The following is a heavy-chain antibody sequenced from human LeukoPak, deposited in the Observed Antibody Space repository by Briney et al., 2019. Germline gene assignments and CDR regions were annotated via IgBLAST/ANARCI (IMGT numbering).Heavy chain of an antibody. CDR3: ARPLELGAFDI. CDR2: IYYSGST. J-gene: IGHJ3*02. Sequence: SETLSLTCTVSGGSISSYYWSWIRQPPGKGLEWIGYIYYSGSTNYNPSLKSRVTISVDTSKNQLSLKLSSVTAADTAVYYCARPLELGAFDIWGQGTMVTVSS. V-gene: IGHV4-59*01. D-gene: IGHD3-16*01. CDR1: GGSISSYY.